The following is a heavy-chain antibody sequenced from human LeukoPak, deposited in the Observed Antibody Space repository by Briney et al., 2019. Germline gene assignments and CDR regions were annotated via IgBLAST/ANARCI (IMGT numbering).Heavy chain of an antibody. J-gene: IGHJ4*02. CDR1: RFTFSSYW. Sequence: GGSLRLSCAASRFTFSSYWMSWVRQAPGKGLEWVANMKQDGSEKYYVDSVKGRFTISRDNAKNSLYLQMNSLRAEDTAVYYCARDHRSAGSLDYWGQGTLVTVSS. D-gene: IGHD3-10*01. V-gene: IGHV3-7*01. CDR3: ARDHRSAGSLDY. CDR2: MKQDGSEK.